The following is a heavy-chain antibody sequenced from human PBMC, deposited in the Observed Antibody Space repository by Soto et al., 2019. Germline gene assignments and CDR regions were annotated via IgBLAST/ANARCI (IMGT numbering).Heavy chain of an antibody. V-gene: IGHV1-3*01. CDR2: INAGNGNT. CDR1: GYTFSGYA. J-gene: IGHJ5*02. Sequence: PSGKVYCKASGYTFSGYAMHLVRQAPGQRLEWMGWINAGNGNTKYSQKFQGRVTITRDTSASTAYMELSSLRSEDTAVYYCARLRWSVATWNPNWFDPWGQGTLVTVSS. CDR3: ARLRWSVATWNPNWFDP. D-gene: IGHD4-17*01.